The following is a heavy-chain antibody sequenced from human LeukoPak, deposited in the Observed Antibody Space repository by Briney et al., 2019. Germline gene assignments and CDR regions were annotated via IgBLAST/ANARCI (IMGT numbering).Heavy chain of an antibody. V-gene: IGHV4-31*03. Sequence: PSETLSLTCTVSGGSISSGGYYWSWIRQHPGKGLEWIGYIYYSGSTYYNPSLKSRVTISVDTSKNQFPLKLSSVTAADTAAYYCARAVGRTMIVVVTRGAFDIWGQGTMVTVSS. D-gene: IGHD3-22*01. CDR3: ARAVGRTMIVVVTRGAFDI. J-gene: IGHJ3*02. CDR2: IYYSGST. CDR1: GGSISSGGYY.